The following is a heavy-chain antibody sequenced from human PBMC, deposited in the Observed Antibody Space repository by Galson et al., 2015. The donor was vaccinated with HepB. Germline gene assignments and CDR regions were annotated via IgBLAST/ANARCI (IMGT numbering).Heavy chain of an antibody. D-gene: IGHD3-10*01. CDR2: ISGSGGST. J-gene: IGHJ6*02. CDR3: AKTPKGVLLWFGEYTMDV. Sequence: SLRLSCAASGFTFSSYAMSWVRQAPGKGLEWVSAISGSGGSTYYADSVKGRFTISRDNSKNTLYLQMNSLRAEDTAVYYCAKTPKGVLLWFGEYTMDVWGQGTTVTVSS. CDR1: GFTFSSYA. V-gene: IGHV3-23*01.